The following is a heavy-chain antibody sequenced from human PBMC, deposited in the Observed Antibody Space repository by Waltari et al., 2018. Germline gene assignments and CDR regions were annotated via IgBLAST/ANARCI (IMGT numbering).Heavy chain of an antibody. CDR2: IIPSFGTA. V-gene: IGHV1-69*01. CDR3: ARDRRGGSYYFDY. Sequence: QVQLVQSGAEVKKPGSSVKVSCKASGGTFSSYAISWVRQDPGQGLEWMGGIIPSFGTATYARKFQGRVTITADESTSTAYMELSSLRSEDTAVYYCARDRRGGSYYFDYWGQGTLVTVSS. CDR1: GGTFSSYA. J-gene: IGHJ4*02. D-gene: IGHD1-26*01.